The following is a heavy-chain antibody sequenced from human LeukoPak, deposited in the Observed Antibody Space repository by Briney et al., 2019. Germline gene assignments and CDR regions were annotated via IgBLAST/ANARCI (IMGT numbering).Heavy chain of an antibody. CDR3: ARGADGYNYRSDY. CDR2: IYYTGIT. V-gene: IGHV4-59*01. CDR1: GGSISGFY. D-gene: IGHD5-24*01. Sequence: KASETLSLTCTVSGGSISGFYWSWIRQPPGRGLEWIGYIYYTGITNYNPSLKSRVTISVDTSKNQFSLKLSSVTAADTAVYYCARGADGYNYRSDYWGQGIVVTVSS. J-gene: IGHJ4*02.